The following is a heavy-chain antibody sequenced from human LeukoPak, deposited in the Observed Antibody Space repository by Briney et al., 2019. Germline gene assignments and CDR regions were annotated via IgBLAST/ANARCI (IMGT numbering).Heavy chain of an antibody. CDR2: IYHSGST. Sequence: SETLSLTCTVSGYSISSGYYWGWIRQPPGKGLEWIGSIYHSGSTNYNPSLKSRVTISVDTSKNQFSLKLSSVTAADTAVYYCARRQRLRYFDWLSYYYYYMDVWGKGTTVTISS. V-gene: IGHV4-38-2*02. D-gene: IGHD3-9*01. CDR3: ARRQRLRYFDWLSYYYYYMDV. J-gene: IGHJ6*03. CDR1: GYSISSGYY.